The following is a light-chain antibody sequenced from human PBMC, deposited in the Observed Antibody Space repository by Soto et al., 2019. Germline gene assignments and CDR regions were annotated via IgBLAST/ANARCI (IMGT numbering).Light chain of an antibody. CDR2: EGS. Sequence: QSVLTQPASVSGSPGQAITISCTGTSSDVGSYNLVPWYQQHPGKAPKVMIYEGSKRPSGVSNRFSGSKSGNTASLTISGLQAEDEADYYCCSYAGSSTDVFGTGTKLTVL. V-gene: IGLV2-23*01. CDR1: SSDVGSYNL. CDR3: CSYAGSSTDV. J-gene: IGLJ1*01.